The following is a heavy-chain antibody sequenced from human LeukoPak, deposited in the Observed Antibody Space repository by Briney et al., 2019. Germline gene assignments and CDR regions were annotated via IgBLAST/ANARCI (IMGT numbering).Heavy chain of an antibody. V-gene: IGHV4-34*01. CDR3: AGAPRSGSYYNVLYYYGMDV. CDR1: GGSFSGHY. Sequence: SETLSLTCAVYGGSFSGHYWSWIRQPPGKGLEWIGEINHSGSTNYNPSLKSRVTTSVDTSKNQFSLKLSSVTAADTAVYYCAGAPRSGSYYNVLYYYGMDVWGQGTTVTVSS. CDR2: INHSGST. D-gene: IGHD3-10*01. J-gene: IGHJ6*02.